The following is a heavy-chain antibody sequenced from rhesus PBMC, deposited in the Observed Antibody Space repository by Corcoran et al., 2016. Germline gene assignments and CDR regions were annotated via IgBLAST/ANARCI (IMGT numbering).Heavy chain of an antibody. CDR2: IYSSNGNT. V-gene: IGHV4S7*01. J-gene: IGHJ3*01. D-gene: IGHD1-1-1*01. CDR3: ARERYSWNYGLLGAFDF. Sequence: QVQLQESGPGLLKPSDPLSLTCAVSVGPQRAGLWGAGIRQPAGKGREWIGSIYSSNGNTYYNPSLKSRVTISTDTSKNQFSLKLSSVTAADTVVYYCARERYSWNYGLLGAFDFWGQGLRVTVSS. CDR1: VGPQRAGLW.